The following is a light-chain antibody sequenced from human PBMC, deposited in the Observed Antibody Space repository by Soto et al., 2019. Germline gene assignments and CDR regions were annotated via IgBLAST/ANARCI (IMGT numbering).Light chain of an antibody. Sequence: MVLTQSPCTLSLSPWESVTLSCRASQSVTTRLAWYQHKPGQAPTLLMSGASNRASGVPVRFSGSGPGTDFTLTITRLEPEDFALYYCQQYGGSPITFGLGTRLEIK. J-gene: IGKJ5*01. CDR2: GAS. CDR1: QSVTTR. V-gene: IGKV3-20*01. CDR3: QQYGGSPIT.